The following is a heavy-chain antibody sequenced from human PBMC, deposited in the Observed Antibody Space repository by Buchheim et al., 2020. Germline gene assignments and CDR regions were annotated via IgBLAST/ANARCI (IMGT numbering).Heavy chain of an antibody. V-gene: IGHV3-23*01. CDR1: GFTFSSYA. Sequence: EVQLLESGGGLVQPGGSLRLSCAASGFTFSSYAMSWVRQAPGKGLEWVSAISGGGSTYYADSVQGRFTISRDNSKNTLYLQMNSLRAEDTAVYYCAKEDYGDYVDYWGQGTL. D-gene: IGHD4-17*01. CDR2: ISGGGST. J-gene: IGHJ4*02. CDR3: AKEDYGDYVDY.